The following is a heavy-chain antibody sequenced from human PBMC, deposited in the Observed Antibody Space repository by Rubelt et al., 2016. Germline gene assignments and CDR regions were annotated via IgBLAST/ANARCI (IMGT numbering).Heavy chain of an antibody. CDR2: IYHSGST. CDR1: GGSISSSNW. CDR3: ARGGGGDGYNSAPFDY. J-gene: IGHJ4*02. V-gene: IGHV4-4*02. Sequence: QVQLQESGPGLVKPSGTLSLTCAVSGGSISSSNWWSWVRQPPGKGLAWIGEIYHSGSTNYNPSLMVGVTRSVDKSKNQVSLKLGSVTAADTAVYYCARGGGGDGYNSAPFDYWGQGTLVTVSS. D-gene: IGHD5-24*01.